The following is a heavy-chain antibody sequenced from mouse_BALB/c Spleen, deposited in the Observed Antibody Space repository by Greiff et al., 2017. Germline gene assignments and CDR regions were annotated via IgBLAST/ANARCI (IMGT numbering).Heavy chain of an antibody. D-gene: IGHD2-10*02. V-gene: IGHV1-7*01. Sequence: QVQLKQSGAELAKPGASVKMSCKASGYTFTSYWMHWVKQRPGQGLEWIGYINPSTGYTEYNQKFKDKATLTADKSSSTAYMQLSSLTSEDSAVYYCARSPYGNYAMDYWGQGTSVTVSS. CDR2: INPSTGYT. J-gene: IGHJ4*01. CDR1: GYTFTSYW. CDR3: ARSPYGNYAMDY.